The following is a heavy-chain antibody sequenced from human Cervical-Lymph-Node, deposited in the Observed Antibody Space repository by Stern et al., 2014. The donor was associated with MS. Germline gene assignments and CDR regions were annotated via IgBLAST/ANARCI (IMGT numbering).Heavy chain of an antibody. CDR2: VIPLFGAA. D-gene: IGHD2-21*02. CDR1: GDTFSDHY. CDR3: ARGAYCGGDCYWGWFDS. V-gene: IGHV1-69*01. Sequence: QVQLVQSGAEVKKPWSSVTVSCKSSGDTFSDHYISWVRRAPGQGLEWVGGVIPLFGAADYAQMFQGRVAITADESTTTSYKELSSLRSEDTAMYYCARGAYCGGDCYWGWFDSWGQGTLVTVSS. J-gene: IGHJ5*01.